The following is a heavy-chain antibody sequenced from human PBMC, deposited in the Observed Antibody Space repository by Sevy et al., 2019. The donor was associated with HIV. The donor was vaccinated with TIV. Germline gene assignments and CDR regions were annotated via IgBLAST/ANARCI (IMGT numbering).Heavy chain of an antibody. J-gene: IGHJ4*02. CDR1: GGSISSGRYY. CDR3: ARSSHCSGGSCYSTYYFDY. Sequence: SETLSLTCTVSGGSISSGRYYWSWIRQPAGKGLEWIGRIYTSGSTNYNPSLKSRVTISVDTSKNQFSLKLSSVTAADTAVYYCARSSHCSGGSCYSTYYFDYWGQGTLVTVSS. CDR2: IYTSGST. D-gene: IGHD2-15*01. V-gene: IGHV4-61*02.